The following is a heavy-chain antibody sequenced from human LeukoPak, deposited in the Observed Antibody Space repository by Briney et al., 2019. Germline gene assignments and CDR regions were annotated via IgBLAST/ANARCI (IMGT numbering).Heavy chain of an antibody. CDR2: INPNSGGT. Sequence: ASVKVSCKASGYTFTSYTMHWVRQAPGQGLEWMGWINPNSGGTNYAQKFQGRVTMTRDTSISTAYMELSRLRSDDTAVYYCARTTHVYSSSWSNPKLDYWGQGTLVTVSS. CDR1: GYTFTSYT. CDR3: ARTTHVYSSSWSNPKLDY. J-gene: IGHJ4*02. D-gene: IGHD6-13*01. V-gene: IGHV1-2*02.